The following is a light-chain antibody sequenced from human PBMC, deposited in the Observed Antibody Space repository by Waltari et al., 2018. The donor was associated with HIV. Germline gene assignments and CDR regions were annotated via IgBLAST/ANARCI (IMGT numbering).Light chain of an antibody. J-gene: IGLJ3*02. CDR3: CSYAGAYTFWV. Sequence: QSALTQPRSVSGSPGQSVTIPCTGTSSDVGGYAYVSWYQQHPGKAPRLIIYDVTKRTSGVRARCAGSKSANTASLPISGLQAEDEAEYYCCSYAGAYTFWVFGGGTQLTVL. CDR2: DVT. V-gene: IGLV2-11*01. CDR1: SSDVGGYAY.